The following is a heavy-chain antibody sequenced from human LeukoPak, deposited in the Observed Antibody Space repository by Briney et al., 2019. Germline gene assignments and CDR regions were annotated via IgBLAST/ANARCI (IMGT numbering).Heavy chain of an antibody. Sequence: ASVKVSCKASGGTFGSYAISWVRQAPGQGLEWMGGIIPIFGTANYAQKFQGRVTITADESTSTAYMELSSLRSEDTAVYYCARVIQLPNEYFQHWGQGTLVTVSS. CDR3: ARVIQLPNEYFQH. CDR1: GGTFGSYA. D-gene: IGHD2-2*01. CDR2: IIPIFGTA. V-gene: IGHV1-69*13. J-gene: IGHJ1*01.